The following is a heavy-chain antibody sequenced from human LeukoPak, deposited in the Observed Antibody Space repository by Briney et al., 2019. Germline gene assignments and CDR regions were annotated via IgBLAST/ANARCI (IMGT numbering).Heavy chain of an antibody. D-gene: IGHD1-26*01. J-gene: IGHJ3*01. CDR1: GYTFTDNF. CDR2: INPHSGVT. Sequence: GASVKVSCKASGYTFTDNFLHWVRQAPGQGLEWMGWINPHSGVTYSAQNFQGRVNMTRDTSISTAFLELIWLTSDDTAVYYCARPPRSGLVGSTAAFDVWGQGTVVTVAS. V-gene: IGHV1-2*02. CDR3: ARPPRSGLVGSTAAFDV.